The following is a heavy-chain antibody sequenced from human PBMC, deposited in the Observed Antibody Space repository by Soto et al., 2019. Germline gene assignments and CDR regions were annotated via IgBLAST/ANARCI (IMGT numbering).Heavy chain of an antibody. Sequence: QVQLQESGPGLVKPSETLSLTCSVSGGSINSYYWGWIRQPPGKGLEWIGYISYTGSTDYSPSLKRLVSISVDTSKNQFSLKVRSVTAADTAIYFCARHYPIGNNWNYFDYWGRGTLVTVSS. CDR1: GGSINSYY. D-gene: IGHD1-1*01. CDR3: ARHYPIGNNWNYFDY. CDR2: ISYTGST. J-gene: IGHJ4*02. V-gene: IGHV4-59*08.